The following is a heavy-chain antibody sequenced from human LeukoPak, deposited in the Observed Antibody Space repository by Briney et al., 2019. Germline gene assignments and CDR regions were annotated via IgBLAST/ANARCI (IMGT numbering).Heavy chain of an antibody. D-gene: IGHD3-10*01. Sequence: RTGGSLRLSCAASGFTFSDSGIHWVRQASGKGLEWVGHIRSKADNYATVYAASVKGRFAITRDDSENTAYLQMNSLRAEDTAVYYCARDPRVVRGVIRDVYWGQGTLVTVSS. V-gene: IGHV3-73*01. CDR3: ARDPRVVRGVIRDVY. CDR1: GFTFSDSG. J-gene: IGHJ4*02. CDR2: IRSKADNYAT.